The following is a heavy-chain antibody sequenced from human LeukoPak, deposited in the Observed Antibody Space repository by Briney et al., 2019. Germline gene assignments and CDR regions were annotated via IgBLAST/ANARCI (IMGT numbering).Heavy chain of an antibody. J-gene: IGHJ4*02. CDR2: MYNSGST. D-gene: IGHD2-2*01. Sequence: TSQTLSLTCTVSGASISSYYWSWIRQPPGSGLEWIGYMYNSGSTYYNPSLKSRVTISGDTSKNQFSLKLTSVAAADTAVYYCARLGGPAAVDYWGQGTLVTVSS. CDR3: ARLGGPAAVDY. V-gene: IGHV4-59*01. CDR1: GASISSYY.